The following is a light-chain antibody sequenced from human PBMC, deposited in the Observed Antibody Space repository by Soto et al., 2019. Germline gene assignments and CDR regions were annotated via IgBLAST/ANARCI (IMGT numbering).Light chain of an antibody. V-gene: IGKV1-6*01. CDR2: GTS. CDR1: QDIRND. J-gene: IGKJ2*01. Sequence: AIQMTQSPSSLSVSVGDRVTITCRASQDIRNDLGWYQQKPGKAPKLLIYGTSNLQSGVPSRFSGSGSGTDFTLTISSLQPEEFATYYCLQDYTYPYTFDQGTKLEIK. CDR3: LQDYTYPYT.